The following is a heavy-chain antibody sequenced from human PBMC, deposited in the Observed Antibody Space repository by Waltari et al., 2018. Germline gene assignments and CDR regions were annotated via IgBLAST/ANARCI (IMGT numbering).Heavy chain of an antibody. V-gene: IGHV4-34*01. D-gene: IGHD2-15*01. CDR3: ARGGRWGYCSGGSCYHYYYYMDV. CDR2: INHSGST. J-gene: IGHJ6*03. Sequence: QVQLQQWGAGLLKPSETLSLTCAVYGGSFSGYYWSWIRQPPGKGLEWIGEINHSGSTNYNPSLNSRVTIAVDTSKNQFSLKLSSVTAADTAVYYCARGGRWGYCSGGSCYHYYYYMDVWGKGTTVTVSS. CDR1: GGSFSGYY.